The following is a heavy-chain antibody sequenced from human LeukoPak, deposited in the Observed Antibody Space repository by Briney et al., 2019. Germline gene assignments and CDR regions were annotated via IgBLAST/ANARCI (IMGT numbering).Heavy chain of an antibody. V-gene: IGHV3-74*01. D-gene: IGHD6-13*01. CDR3: ARGTHSSSWSFDY. Sequence: GGSLRLSCAASGFTFSSYWMHWVRQAPGKGLVWVSRINSDGSSTSYADSVKGRFTISRDNAKNTLYLQMDSLRAEDTAVYYCARGTHSSSWSFDYWGQGTLVTVSS. CDR1: GFTFSSYW. CDR2: INSDGSST. J-gene: IGHJ4*02.